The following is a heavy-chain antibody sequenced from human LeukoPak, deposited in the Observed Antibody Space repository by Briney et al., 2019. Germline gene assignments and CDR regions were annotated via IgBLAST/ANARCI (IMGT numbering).Heavy chain of an antibody. CDR1: GYSFTSYW. CDR3: ARLRDYYDSSGSYYDAFDI. D-gene: IGHD3-22*01. Sequence: GESLKISCKGSGYSFTSYWIGWVRQMPGKGLEWMGNIYPGDSDTRYSPSFQGQVTISADKSISTAYLQWSSLKASDTAMYYCARLRDYYDSSGSYYDAFDIWDQGTMVTVSS. CDR2: IYPGDSDT. V-gene: IGHV5-51*01. J-gene: IGHJ3*02.